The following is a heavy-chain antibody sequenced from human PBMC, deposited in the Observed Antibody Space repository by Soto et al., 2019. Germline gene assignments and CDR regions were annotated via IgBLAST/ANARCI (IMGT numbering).Heavy chain of an antibody. J-gene: IGHJ4*02. CDR2: IWHDGSNK. CDR1: GFSFVTYG. D-gene: IGHD3-10*01. V-gene: IGHV3-33*01. Sequence: QVQLVESGGDVVQPGRSLRLSCAASGFSFVTYGFHWVRQTPGKGLEWVAVIWHDGSNKYYADSVKGRFTISRDNSENTIYLQMNSLRAEDTAVYYCARDLCSTCYCLHSWGQGTLVTVSS. CDR3: ARDLCSTCYCLHS.